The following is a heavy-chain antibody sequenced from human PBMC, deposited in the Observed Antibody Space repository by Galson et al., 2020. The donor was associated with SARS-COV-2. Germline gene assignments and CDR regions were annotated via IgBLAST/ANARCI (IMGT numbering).Heavy chain of an antibody. D-gene: IGHD3-3*01. J-gene: IGHJ4*02. CDR2: IKQAGSEK. Sequence: GGSLRLSCAASGFTFSSYWMSWVRQAPGKGLELVANIKQAGSEKYYVDSVKGRLTISRDNAKNSLYLQMNSLRAEDTAVYYCARYSYDFWSGYLDYWGQGTLVTVSS. V-gene: IGHV3-7*03. CDR3: ARYSYDFWSGYLDY. CDR1: GFTFSSYW.